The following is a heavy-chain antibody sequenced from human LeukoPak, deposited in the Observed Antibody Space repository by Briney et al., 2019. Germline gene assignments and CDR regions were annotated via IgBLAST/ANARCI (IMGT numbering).Heavy chain of an antibody. CDR3: AKSHYYDGRGYHIDY. J-gene: IGHJ4*02. Sequence: GGSLRLSRAASGFTVSTNYMSGVRQARGKGLEWVSVLYHGGSTYYADSVKGRVTISRDNAKNTLYLQMNSLRVEDSAVYYCAKSHYYDGRGYHIDYWGPGTLVTVSS. D-gene: IGHD3-22*01. V-gene: IGHV3-53*01. CDR2: LYHGGST. CDR1: GFTVSTNY.